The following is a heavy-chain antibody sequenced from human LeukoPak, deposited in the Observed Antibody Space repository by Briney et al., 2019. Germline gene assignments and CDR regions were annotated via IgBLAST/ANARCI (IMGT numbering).Heavy chain of an antibody. J-gene: IGHJ4*02. CDR3: ARVACSSTSCYNPFDY. V-gene: IGHV4-38-2*02. CDR1: GYSISSGYY. Sequence: SETLSLTCTVSGYSISSGYYWGWIRPPPGKGREWIGSIYHSGSTYYNPSLKSRVTISVDTSKNQFSLKLSSVTAADTAVYYCARVACSSTSCYNPFDYWGQGTLVTVSS. D-gene: IGHD2-2*02. CDR2: IYHSGST.